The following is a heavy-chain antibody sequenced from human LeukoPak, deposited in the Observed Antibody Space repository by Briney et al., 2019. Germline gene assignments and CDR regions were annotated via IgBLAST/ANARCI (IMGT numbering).Heavy chain of an antibody. D-gene: IGHD4-17*01. J-gene: IGHJ3*02. CDR1: GFIFSSYW. CDR2: IKQDGSEK. CDR3: AKDTHTDYGDIGDAFDI. V-gene: IGHV3-7*01. Sequence: GGSLRLSCAASGFIFSSYWMSWVRQAPGKGLEWVANIKQDGSEKYYVDSVKGRFTISRDNAKNSLHLQMNSLRAEDTAVYYCAKDTHTDYGDIGDAFDIWGQGTMVTVSS.